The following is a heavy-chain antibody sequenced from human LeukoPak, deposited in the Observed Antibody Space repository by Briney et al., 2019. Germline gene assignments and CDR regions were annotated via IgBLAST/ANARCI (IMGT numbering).Heavy chain of an antibody. CDR3: ARVETGQWYFDL. V-gene: IGHV3-66*01. Sequence: GGSLRLSCAASGFTFSNYWMHWVRQAPGKGLEWVSVIYSGGSTYYADSVKGRFTISRDNAKDTLYLQMNSLRAEDTAVYYCARVETGQWYFDLWGRGTLVTVSS. CDR2: IYSGGST. CDR1: GFTFSNYW. J-gene: IGHJ2*01. D-gene: IGHD1-14*01.